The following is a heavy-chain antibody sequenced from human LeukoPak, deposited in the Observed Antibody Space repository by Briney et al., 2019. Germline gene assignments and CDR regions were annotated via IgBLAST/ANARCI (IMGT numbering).Heavy chain of an antibody. Sequence: ETPSLTCTVSGGSISSYFWSWMRQPPGEGLEWMGYIYYSGSTHYNPPLQSRVTISVDTSKHQFSLTLGSVTAADTAVYYCARGRGYSYGSPPNNWFDPGGEGTLVTVPS. CDR1: GGSISSYF. CDR3: ARGRGYSYGSPPNNWFDP. V-gene: IGHV4-59*12. D-gene: IGHD5-18*01. CDR2: IYYSGST. J-gene: IGHJ5*02.